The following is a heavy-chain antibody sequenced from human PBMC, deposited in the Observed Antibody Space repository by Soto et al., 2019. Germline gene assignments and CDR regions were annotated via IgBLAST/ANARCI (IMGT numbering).Heavy chain of an antibody. CDR3: AKALQYSSSRDYFYYGMDV. Sequence: PGVSLRLSCAASGFTFSNYSMSWVRQAPGKGLEWVSGMNSGGRTYYADSVKGRFTISRGTSKNTLYLQMNSLRADDTAVFYCAKALQYSSSRDYFYYGMDVWGQGTTVTVSS. D-gene: IGHD6-6*01. CDR2: MNSGGRT. V-gene: IGHV3-23*01. CDR1: GFTFSNYS. J-gene: IGHJ6*02.